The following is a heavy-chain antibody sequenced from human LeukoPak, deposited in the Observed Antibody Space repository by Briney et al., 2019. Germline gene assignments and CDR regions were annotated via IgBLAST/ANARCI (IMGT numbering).Heavy chain of an antibody. CDR3: ASSVHDTSGYAY. J-gene: IGHJ4*02. CDR1: GFTVSSSY. D-gene: IGHD5-12*01. CDR2: MYSGGAT. Sequence: GWSLRLSCAASGFTVSSSYMSWVRQAPGKGREWVSVMYSGGATYYANSVKARFTISRDYSKNTLNLQMNNLGTEDTAVYFCASSVHDTSGYAYWGQGTLVTVSS. V-gene: IGHV3-66*02.